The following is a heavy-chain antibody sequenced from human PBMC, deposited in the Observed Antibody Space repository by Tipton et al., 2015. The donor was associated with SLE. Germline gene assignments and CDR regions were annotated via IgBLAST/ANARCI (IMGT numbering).Heavy chain of an antibody. Sequence: TLSLTCTVSGGSISSYFWSWIRQPPGKGLEWIGFIYYSGSTNYNPSLKSRVTISVDTSKNQFSLKLSSVTAADTAVYYCARGGSSTSAARYMDVWGKGTTVVVSS. V-gene: IGHV4-59*01. D-gene: IGHD2-2*01. J-gene: IGHJ6*03. CDR1: GGSISSYF. CDR3: ARGGSSTSAARYMDV. CDR2: IYYSGST.